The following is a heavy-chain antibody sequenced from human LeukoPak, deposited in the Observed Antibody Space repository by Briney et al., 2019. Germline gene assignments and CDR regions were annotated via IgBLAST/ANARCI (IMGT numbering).Heavy chain of an antibody. Sequence: GGSLRLFCAASRFTLSRYAMSGVRQAPGKGLEWVSAIGGSGGSTYYADYVKGRFTISRENSKNTLYLQMNSLRAEDTAVYYCAKSHFGYGDLYYFDFWGQGTLVTVSS. CDR3: AKSHFGYGDLYYFDF. D-gene: IGHD4-17*01. CDR2: IGGSGGST. J-gene: IGHJ4*02. V-gene: IGHV3-23*01. CDR1: RFTLSRYA.